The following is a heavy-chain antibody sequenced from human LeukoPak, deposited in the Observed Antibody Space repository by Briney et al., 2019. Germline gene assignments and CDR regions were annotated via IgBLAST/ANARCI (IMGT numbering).Heavy chain of an antibody. CDR3: ARQYYDILTGYPYYFDY. Sequence: PSETLSLTCTVSGGSISSSSYYWGWIRQPPGKGLEWIGSIYYSGSSYYNPSLKSRVTISVHTSKNQFSLKLSSVTATDTAAYFCARQYYDILTGYPYYFDYWGQGTLVTVSS. CDR1: GGSISSSSYY. V-gene: IGHV4-39*01. D-gene: IGHD3-9*01. J-gene: IGHJ4*02. CDR2: IYYSGSS.